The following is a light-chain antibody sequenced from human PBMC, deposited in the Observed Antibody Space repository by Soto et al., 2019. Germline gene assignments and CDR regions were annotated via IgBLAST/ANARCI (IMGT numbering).Light chain of an antibody. J-gene: IGKJ5*01. CDR3: QQRNVWPPVT. Sequence: IVLTQSPATLSLSPGERATLSCRASPSVTNYLAWYQQRPGQAPRLLIFGAFNRATGIPARFSGSGSGTDFTLTISSLEPEDSAVYYCQQRNVWPPVTFGQGTRVEIK. V-gene: IGKV3-11*01. CDR1: PSVTNY. CDR2: GAF.